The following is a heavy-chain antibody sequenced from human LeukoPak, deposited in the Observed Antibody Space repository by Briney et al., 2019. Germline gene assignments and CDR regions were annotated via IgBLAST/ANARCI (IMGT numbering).Heavy chain of an antibody. Sequence: ASVKVSCKASGYTFTGYYMHWVRQAPGQGLEWMGWINPNSGGTNYAQKFQGRVSMTRDTSISTAYMELSRLRSDDTAVYYCCTMVRGLYYMDVWGKGTTVTISS. V-gene: IGHV1-2*02. J-gene: IGHJ6*03. CDR1: GYTFTGYY. D-gene: IGHD3-10*01. CDR3: CTMVRGLYYMDV. CDR2: INPNSGGT.